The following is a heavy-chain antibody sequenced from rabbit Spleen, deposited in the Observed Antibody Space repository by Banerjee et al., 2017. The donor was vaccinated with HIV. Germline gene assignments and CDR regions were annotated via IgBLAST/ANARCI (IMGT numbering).Heavy chain of an antibody. D-gene: IGHD2-1*01. J-gene: IGHJ4*01. CDR2: IDTGFGGTT. Sequence: QEQLEESGGGLVQPEGSLTLACTVSGFSFISSYYMCWVRQAPGKGLEWIACIDTGFGGTTYYASWAKGRFTISKTSSTPVTLQMTSLTAADTATYFCAPYVDYDGDFNLWGQGTLVTVS. CDR1: GFSFISSYY. V-gene: IGHV1S45*01. CDR3: APYVDYDGDFNL.